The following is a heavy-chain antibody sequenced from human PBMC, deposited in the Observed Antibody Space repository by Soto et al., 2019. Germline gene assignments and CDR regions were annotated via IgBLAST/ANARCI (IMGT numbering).Heavy chain of an antibody. V-gene: IGHV1-18*01. CDR3: ARGRYGDY. D-gene: IGHD1-1*01. CDR1: GYAFTTYG. J-gene: IGHJ4*02. Sequence: QVHLVQSGAEVKKPGASVKVSCQASGYAFTTYGITWVRQAPGQGLEWMGWISAHNGNTNYAQKLQGRVTVTRDTSTSTAYMELRRLRSDDTAVYYCARGRYGDYWGQGALVTFSS. CDR2: ISAHNGNT.